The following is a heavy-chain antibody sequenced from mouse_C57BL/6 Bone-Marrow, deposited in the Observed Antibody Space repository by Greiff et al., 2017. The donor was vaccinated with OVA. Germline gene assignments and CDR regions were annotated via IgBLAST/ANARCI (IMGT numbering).Heavy chain of an antibody. D-gene: IGHD1-1*01. CDR3: ARDLTTVVATRDYFDY. V-gene: IGHV1-9*01. Sequence: QVQLKESGAELARPGASVKLSCKATGYTFTGYWIEWVKQRPGHGLEWIGEILPGSGSTNYNEKFKGKATFTADTSSNTAYMQLSSLTTEDSAIYYCARDLTTVVATRDYFDYWGQGTTLTVSS. J-gene: IGHJ2*01. CDR2: ILPGSGST. CDR1: GYTFTGYW.